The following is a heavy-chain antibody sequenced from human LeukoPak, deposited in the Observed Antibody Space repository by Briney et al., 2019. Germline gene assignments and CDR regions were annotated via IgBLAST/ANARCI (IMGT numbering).Heavy chain of an antibody. D-gene: IGHD3-16*01. CDR1: GFTFSTYS. V-gene: IGHV3-7*01. Sequence: GGSLRLSCAASGFTFSTYSMNWVRQAPGKGLEWVANIKQDGSEKYYVDSVKGRFTISRDNAKNSLYLQLNSLRVEDTAVYYCARDMITTLTFDSWGQGTLVTVSS. CDR3: ARDMITTLTFDS. J-gene: IGHJ5*01. CDR2: IKQDGSEK.